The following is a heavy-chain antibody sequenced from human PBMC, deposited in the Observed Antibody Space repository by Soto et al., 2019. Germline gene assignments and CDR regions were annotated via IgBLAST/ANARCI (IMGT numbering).Heavy chain of an antibody. CDR3: ARGGHVVVVTAALDY. Sequence: QVQLVQSGAEVKKPGASVKVSCKASGDTFTDYYIHWVRQAPGQGLEWMGTVNPSGGHTTYAKHFRGTMTMTRDTSTSTLYMELTSLTSEDTAVYYCARGGHVVVVTAALDYWGQGTLVTVSS. V-gene: IGHV1-46*01. CDR2: VNPSGGHT. D-gene: IGHD2-21*02. CDR1: GDTFTDYY. J-gene: IGHJ4*02.